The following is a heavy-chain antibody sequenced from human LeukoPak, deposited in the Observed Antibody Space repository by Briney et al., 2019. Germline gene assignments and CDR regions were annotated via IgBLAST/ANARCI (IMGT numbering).Heavy chain of an antibody. CDR1: GFSFSNYY. CDR2: ISSSSSTI. D-gene: IGHD2/OR15-2a*01. V-gene: IGHV3-48*01. J-gene: IGHJ4*02. CDR3: ANNKDY. Sequence: GGSLRLSCAASGFSFSNYYMNWVRQAPGKGLEWVSYISSSSSTIDYADSVKGRFTIPRDNSKNTLYLQMNSLRAEDTAVYYCANNKDYWGQGTLVTVSS.